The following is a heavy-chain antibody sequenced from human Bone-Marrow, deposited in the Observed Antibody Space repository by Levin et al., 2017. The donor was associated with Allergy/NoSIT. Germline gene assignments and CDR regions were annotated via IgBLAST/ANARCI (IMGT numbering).Heavy chain of an antibody. CDR1: GFTFDDYT. J-gene: IGHJ1*01. D-gene: IGHD6-19*01. Sequence: GGSLRLSCAASGFTFDDYTMHWVRQAPGKGLEWVSLISWDGGSTYYADSVKGRFTISRDNSKNSLYLQMNSLRTEDTALYYCAKDGGYSSGQKERAEYFQHWGQGTLVTVSS. V-gene: IGHV3-43*01. CDR2: ISWDGGST. CDR3: AKDGGYSSGQKERAEYFQH.